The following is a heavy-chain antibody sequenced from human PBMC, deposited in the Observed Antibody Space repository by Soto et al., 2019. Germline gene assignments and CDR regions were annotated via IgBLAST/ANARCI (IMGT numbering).Heavy chain of an antibody. CDR2: IYNNGNT. CDR3: ARARRGFWSGFDP. D-gene: IGHD3-3*01. Sequence: SETLSLTCTVSGGSISSGDYYWNWVRQPPGEGLEWIGYIYNNGNTYYNPSLRSRLSMSLDMSKNQFSLKLSSVTATDTAVYYCARARRGFWSGFDPWGLGTLVTVS. CDR1: GGSISSGDYY. V-gene: IGHV4-30-4*01. J-gene: IGHJ5*02.